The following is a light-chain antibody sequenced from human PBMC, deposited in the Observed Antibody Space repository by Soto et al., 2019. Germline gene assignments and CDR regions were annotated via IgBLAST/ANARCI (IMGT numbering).Light chain of an antibody. CDR1: SSDVGSYDH. J-gene: IGLJ1*01. Sequence: QSVLTQPASVSGSPGQSITISCSGTSSDVGSYDHVAWYQQFPGKTPKLTIYEVSNRPSGVSSRFSGSKSGNTASLTISGLQAEDEADYYCIAYTGSSTSYVFGTGTKVPS. V-gene: IGLV2-14*01. CDR3: IAYTGSSTSYV. CDR2: EVS.